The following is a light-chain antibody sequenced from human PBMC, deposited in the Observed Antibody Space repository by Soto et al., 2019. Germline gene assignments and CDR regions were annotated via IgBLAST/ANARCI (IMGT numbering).Light chain of an antibody. J-gene: IGKJ4*01. CDR1: QDITNY. Sequence: DIQLTQSPPSLSASVGDAVTITCQASQDITNYLNWYQQRSGKSPKLLIFDAANLERGVPSRFSGSGSETHFTFTISSLQPEDVATYYCQQYENRPLTFGGGTKVE. CDR2: DAA. V-gene: IGKV1-33*01. CDR3: QQYENRPLT.